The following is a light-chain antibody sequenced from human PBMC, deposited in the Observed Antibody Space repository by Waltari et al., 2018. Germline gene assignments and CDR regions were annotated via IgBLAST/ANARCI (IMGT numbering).Light chain of an antibody. CDR3: QQYDGSVLT. V-gene: IGKV3-20*01. CDR1: QTINNNF. J-gene: IGKJ4*01. CDR2: GAS. Sequence: IVLTQSPDNLSLSPGQRATLSCRASQTINNNFLVWYQQKPGQAPRLIIHGASSRATGFPDRFSGSGSGTDFTLTINSLKPEDSAVYYCQQYDGSVLTFGGGTKVEI.